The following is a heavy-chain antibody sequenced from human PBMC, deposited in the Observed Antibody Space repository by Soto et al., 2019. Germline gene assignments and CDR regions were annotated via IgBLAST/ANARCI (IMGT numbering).Heavy chain of an antibody. V-gene: IGHV4-59*08. D-gene: IGHD5-12*01. CDR3: AWQEGDIVAPYGMDV. CDR1: GGSISSSY. CDR2: IYDSGRT. Sequence: QVHLQESGPGLVKPSETLSLTCTVSGGSISSSYWSWIRQPPGMGLEWIGYIYDSGRTNYNPSLNSRVTNAVDTSNNHVSVKLSAVNAADTAVYFCAWQEGDIVAPYGMDVWGQGTTVTVSS. J-gene: IGHJ6*02.